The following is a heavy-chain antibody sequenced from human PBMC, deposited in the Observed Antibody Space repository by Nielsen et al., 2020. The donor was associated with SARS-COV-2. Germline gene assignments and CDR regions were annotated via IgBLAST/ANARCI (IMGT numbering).Heavy chain of an antibody. D-gene: IGHD3-10*01. CDR3: AGGHYHGSGSYYIGSYGMDV. CDR2: INWNGGST. V-gene: IGHV3-20*01. J-gene: IGHJ6*02. Sequence: VRQMPGKGLEWVSGINWNGGSTGYADSVKGRFTISRDNAKNSLYLQMNSLRAEDTALYHCAGGHYHGSGSYYIGSYGMDVWGQGTTVTVSS.